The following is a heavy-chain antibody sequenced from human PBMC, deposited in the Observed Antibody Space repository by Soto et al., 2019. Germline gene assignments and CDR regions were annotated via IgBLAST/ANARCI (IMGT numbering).Heavy chain of an antibody. CDR2: ISAYNGNT. CDR3: ARDWETTVTTQPDY. V-gene: IGHV1-18*01. Sequence: QVQLVQSGAEVKKPGASVKVSCKASGYTFTSYGISWVRQAPGQGLECMGWISAYNGNTNYAQKLQGRVTMTTDTSPTAAYMCLRSLRSDDTAVYYCARDWETTVTTQPDYWGQGTLVTVSS. D-gene: IGHD4-17*01. J-gene: IGHJ4*02. CDR1: GYTFTSYG.